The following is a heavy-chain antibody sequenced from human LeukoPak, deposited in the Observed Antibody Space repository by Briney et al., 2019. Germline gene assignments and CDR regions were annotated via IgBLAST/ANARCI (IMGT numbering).Heavy chain of an antibody. J-gene: IGHJ6*02. CDR3: AKDGRIAAAGSYYYGMDV. CDR2: IYSGGST. D-gene: IGHD6-13*01. V-gene: IGHV3-53*05. Sequence: PGGSLRLSCAASGFTVSSNYMNWVRQAPGKGLEWVSVIYSGGSTYYADSVKGRFTISRDNSKNTLYLQMNSLRAEDTAVYYCAKDGRIAAAGSYYYGMDVWGQGTTVTVSS. CDR1: GFTVSSNY.